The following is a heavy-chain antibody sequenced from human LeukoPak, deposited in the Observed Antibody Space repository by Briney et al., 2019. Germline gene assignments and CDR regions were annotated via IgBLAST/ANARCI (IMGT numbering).Heavy chain of an antibody. V-gene: IGHV3-48*02. CDR3: ARGPRPYSGSYGVSDY. CDR2: ISSSSSTI. D-gene: IGHD1-26*01. J-gene: IGHJ4*02. CDR1: GFTFINAW. Sequence: GGSLRLSCSASGFTFINAWMTWVRQAPGKGLEWVSYISSSSSTIYYADSVKGRFTISRDNAKNSLYLQMNSLRDEDTAVYYCARGPRPYSGSYGVSDYWGQGTLVTVSS.